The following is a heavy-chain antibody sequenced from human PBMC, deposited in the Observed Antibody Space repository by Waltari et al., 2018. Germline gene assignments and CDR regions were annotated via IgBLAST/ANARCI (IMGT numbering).Heavy chain of an antibody. V-gene: IGHV4-59*12. CDR3: ARLNTYNRFDV. CDR1: GGSITNTN. CDR2: IYGGTSAT. J-gene: IGHJ5*02. Sequence: QLQLQESGPGLVKPPETLSLTCAVSGGSITNTNWNWIRQPPGKGLEWIGYIYGGTSATNYNPSLRSRVTLSVDTSKNQFSLKLRSVTAADTALYYCARLNTYNRFDVWGPGVLVTVSS.